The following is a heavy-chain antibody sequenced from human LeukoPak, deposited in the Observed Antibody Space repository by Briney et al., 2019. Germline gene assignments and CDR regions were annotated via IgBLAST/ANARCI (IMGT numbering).Heavy chain of an antibody. V-gene: IGHV5-51*01. CDR3: ARPADGSYYNYFDY. Sequence: GESLKISCKGSGYTFTSYWIAWVRQMPGKGLEWMGIIYPGDSDTRYSPSFQGQVTISADKSISTAYLQWSSLKASDTAMYYRARPADGSYYNYFDYWGQGTLVTVSS. D-gene: IGHD1-26*01. CDR2: IYPGDSDT. CDR1: GYTFTSYW. J-gene: IGHJ4*02.